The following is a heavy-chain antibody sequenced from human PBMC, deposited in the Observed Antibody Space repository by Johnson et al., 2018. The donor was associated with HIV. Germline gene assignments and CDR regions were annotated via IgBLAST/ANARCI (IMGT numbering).Heavy chain of an antibody. V-gene: IGHV3-20*04. CDR3: ARGIQPDAFDI. CDR1: GFTFDEYG. J-gene: IGHJ3*02. Sequence: EVQLVESGGGVERPGGSLRLSCVGSGFTFDEYGMSWVRQVPGKGLEWVFGVNWNGGSTGYADSVKGRFTIFRDNTKNSLYLQMNSLRPEDTAVYYCARGIQPDAFDIWGQGTMVTVSS. CDR2: VNWNGGST. D-gene: IGHD2-2*01.